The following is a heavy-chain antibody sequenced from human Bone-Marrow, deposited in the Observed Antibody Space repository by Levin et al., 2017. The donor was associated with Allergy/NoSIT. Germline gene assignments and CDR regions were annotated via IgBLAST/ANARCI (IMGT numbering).Heavy chain of an antibody. J-gene: IGHJ3*02. V-gene: IGHV4-34*01. CDR3: ARNSLLDYDIVDAFDI. Sequence: SETLSLTCAVYGGSFSGYYWSWIRQPPGKGLEWIGEINHSGSTNYNPSPKSRVTITVDTSKNQLSRELGSVTAADTAVYYCARNSLLDYDIVDAFDIWGQGTMVTVSS. CDR1: GGSFSGYY. D-gene: IGHD3-9*01. CDR2: INHSGST.